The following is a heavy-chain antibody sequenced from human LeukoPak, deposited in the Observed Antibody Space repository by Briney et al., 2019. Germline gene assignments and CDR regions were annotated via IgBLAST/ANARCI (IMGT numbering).Heavy chain of an antibody. V-gene: IGHV3-23*01. Sequence: GGSLRLSCAASGLTFGSYAMTWVRQAPGKGLEWVSVISGGGGRTDYADSVRGRFTISRDNSKNTLYLQMNSLRDEDTAVYYCAREGRYNYGPPHFDSWGQGTLVTVSS. CDR1: GLTFGSYA. J-gene: IGHJ4*02. CDR3: AREGRYNYGPPHFDS. CDR2: ISGGGGRT. D-gene: IGHD5-18*01.